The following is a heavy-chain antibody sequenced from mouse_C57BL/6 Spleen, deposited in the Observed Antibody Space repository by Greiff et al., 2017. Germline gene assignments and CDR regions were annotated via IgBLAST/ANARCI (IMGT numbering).Heavy chain of an antibody. CDR3: ARSGTTVVADY. D-gene: IGHD1-1*01. J-gene: IGHJ2*01. CDR2: IYPGDGDT. V-gene: IGHV1-82*01. CDR1: GYAFSSSW. Sequence: QVQLKQSGPELVKPGASVKISCKASGYAFSSSWMNWVKQRPGKGLEWIGRIYPGDGDTNYNGKFKGKATLTADKSSSTAYMQLSSLTSEDSAVYFCARSGTTVVADYWGQGATLTVSS.